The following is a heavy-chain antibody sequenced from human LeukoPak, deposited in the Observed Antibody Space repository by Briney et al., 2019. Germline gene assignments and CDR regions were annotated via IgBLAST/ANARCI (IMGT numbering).Heavy chain of an antibody. CDR2: IWYDGSNK. J-gene: IGHJ1*01. CDR1: GFTFSSYG. V-gene: IGHV3-33*01. D-gene: IGHD6-19*01. CDR3: ARESQWLVSEYFQH. Sequence: GGSLRLSCAASGFTFSSYGMHWVRQAPGKGLEWVAVIWYDGSNKYYAGSVKGRFTISRDNSKNTLYLQMNSLRAEDTAVYYCARESQWLVSEYFQHWGQGTLVTVSS.